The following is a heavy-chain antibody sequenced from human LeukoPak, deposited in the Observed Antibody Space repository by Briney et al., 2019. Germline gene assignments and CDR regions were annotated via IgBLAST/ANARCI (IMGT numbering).Heavy chain of an antibody. CDR3: AKDQGYSSSWTAFDI. CDR2: IRYDGSNK. CDR1: GFTFSSYG. Sequence: GGSLRLSCAASGFTFSSYGMHWVRQAPGKGLKWVAFIRYDGSNKYYADSVKGRFTISRDNSKNTLYLQMNSLRAEDTAVYYCAKDQGYSSSWTAFDIWGQGTMVTVSS. D-gene: IGHD6-13*01. V-gene: IGHV3-30*02. J-gene: IGHJ3*02.